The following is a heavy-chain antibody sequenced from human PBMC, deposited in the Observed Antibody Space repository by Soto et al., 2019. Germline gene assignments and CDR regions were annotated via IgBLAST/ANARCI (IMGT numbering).Heavy chain of an antibody. V-gene: IGHV1-69*01. J-gene: IGHJ4*02. CDR3: AAGDSSDTGDH. CDR1: GDTLSTHG. CDR2: TIPIIGTT. D-gene: IGHD5-18*01. Sequence: QVQLVQSGAEVKKPGSSVKVSCKASGDTLSTHGISWVRQAPGQGLEGMGGTIPIIGTTDYAEKFQGRVTITADESTTTSYMELSSLRPDDTAVYYCAAGDSSDTGDHWGQGTLVTVSS.